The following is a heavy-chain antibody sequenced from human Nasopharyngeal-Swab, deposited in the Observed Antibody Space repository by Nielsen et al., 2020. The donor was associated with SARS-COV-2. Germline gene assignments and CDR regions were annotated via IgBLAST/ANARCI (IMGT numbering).Heavy chain of an antibody. CDR2: IYSGGST. CDR3: ARDSTGRGYCSSTSCYGLFGNYNYNGMDV. Sequence: GESLKISCAASGFTVSSNYMSWVRQAPGKGLEWVSVIYSGGSTYYADSVKGRFTISRDNSKNTLYLQMNSLRAEDTAVYYCARDSTGRGYCSSTSCYGLFGNYNYNGMDVWGQGTTVTVSS. D-gene: IGHD2-2*01. V-gene: IGHV3-53*01. CDR1: GFTVSSNY. J-gene: IGHJ6*02.